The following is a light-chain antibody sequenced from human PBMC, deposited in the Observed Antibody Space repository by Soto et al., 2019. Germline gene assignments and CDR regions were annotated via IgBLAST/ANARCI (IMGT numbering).Light chain of an antibody. J-gene: IGLJ1*01. CDR1: SSDVGGYNF. CDR2: EVS. Sequence: QSVLTQPPSASGSPGESVTISCTGTSSDVGGYNFVSWYQQYPGKAPKLMIYEVSKRPSGVPDRFSGSKSGNTASLTVSGLQAEDEADYYCSSYAGSTPYVFGTGTKVTVL. V-gene: IGLV2-8*01. CDR3: SSYAGSTPYV.